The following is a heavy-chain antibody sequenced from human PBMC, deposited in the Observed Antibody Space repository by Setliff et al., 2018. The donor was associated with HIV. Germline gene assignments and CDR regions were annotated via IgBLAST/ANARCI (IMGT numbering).Heavy chain of an antibody. D-gene: IGHD5-18*01. Sequence: NPSETLSLTCTVSGGSISSYYWSWIRQPPGKGLEWIGYIYYSGSTKYNPSLKSRVTISVDTSKNQFSLKLNSVTAADTAVYYCARDRKVDTATVRGLDTFDIWGQGTMVTVSS. J-gene: IGHJ3*02. CDR3: ARDRKVDTATVRGLDTFDI. CDR2: IYYSGST. V-gene: IGHV4-59*01. CDR1: GGSISSYY.